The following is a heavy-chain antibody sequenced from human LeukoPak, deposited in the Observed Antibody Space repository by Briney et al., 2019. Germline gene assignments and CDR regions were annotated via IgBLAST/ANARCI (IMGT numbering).Heavy chain of an antibody. V-gene: IGHV3-23*01. CDR2: ISGSGDST. Sequence: GGSLRLSCAASGFTFSSYAMSWVRQAPGKGLEWVSAISGSGDSTYYADSVKGRFTVSRDNAKNTLYLQMNSLRGEDTAVYFCAREGSDLYYFDSWGQGTLVIVSS. CDR3: AREGSDLYYFDS. D-gene: IGHD6-25*01. CDR1: GFTFSSYA. J-gene: IGHJ4*02.